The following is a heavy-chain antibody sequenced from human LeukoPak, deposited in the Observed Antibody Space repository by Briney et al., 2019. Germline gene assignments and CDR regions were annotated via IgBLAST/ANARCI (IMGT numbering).Heavy chain of an antibody. Sequence: GGSLRLSXAASGFTFSSYAMSWVRQAPGKGLEWVSAISGSGGSTYYADSVKGRFTISRDNSKNTLYLQMNSLRAEDTAVYYCAKLGGGITMIVVVNYYYMDVWGKGTTVTVSS. D-gene: IGHD3-22*01. J-gene: IGHJ6*03. CDR1: GFTFSSYA. V-gene: IGHV3-23*01. CDR3: AKLGGGITMIVVVNYYYMDV. CDR2: ISGSGGST.